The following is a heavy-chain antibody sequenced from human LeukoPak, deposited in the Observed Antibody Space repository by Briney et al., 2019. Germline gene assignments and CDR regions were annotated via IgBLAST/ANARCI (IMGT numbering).Heavy chain of an antibody. CDR1: GYTFSGFY. D-gene: IGHD7-27*01. J-gene: IGHJ2*01. CDR3: AIQPWGSGNNWYFDL. CDR2: ISPNSGGT. Sequence: ASVKVSCKPSGYTFSGFYIHWVRQAPGQGLEWMGWISPNSGGTDYAQRFQGRATVTRDTSISTAYMELSSLRSDDTAVYYCAIQPWGSGNNWYFDLWGRGTLATVSS. V-gene: IGHV1-2*02.